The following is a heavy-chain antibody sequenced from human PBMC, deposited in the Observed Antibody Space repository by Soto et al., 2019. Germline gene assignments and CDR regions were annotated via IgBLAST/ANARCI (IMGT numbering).Heavy chain of an antibody. J-gene: IGHJ5*02. D-gene: IGHD2-2*01. V-gene: IGHV6-1*01. CDR3: ARDGHCSSTSCYYNWFDP. CDR1: GDSVSSNSAA. CDR2: TYYRSKWYN. Sequence: PSQTLSLTCAISGDSVSSNSAAWNWIRQSPSRGLEWLGRTYYRSKWYNDYAVSVKSRITINPDTSKNQFSLQLNSVTPEDTAVYYCARDGHCSSTSCYYNWFDPWGQGTLVTVSS.